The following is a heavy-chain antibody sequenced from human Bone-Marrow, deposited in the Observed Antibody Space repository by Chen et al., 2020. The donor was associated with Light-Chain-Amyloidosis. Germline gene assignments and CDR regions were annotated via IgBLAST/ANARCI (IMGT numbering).Heavy chain of an antibody. Sequence: QVQLQESGPGLVKPSQTLSLTCTVSGGSIRGDNYYWSWIRQPAGKGLEWIGHIYISRNTNYNPSLKSRVTISLDTSKNQFSLNLSSVTAADTAVYYCARSYSGYFDYWGQGIQVTVSS. CDR3: ARSYSGYFDY. V-gene: IGHV4-61*02. J-gene: IGHJ4*02. CDR2: IYISRNT. CDR1: GGSIRGDNYY. D-gene: IGHD5-12*01.